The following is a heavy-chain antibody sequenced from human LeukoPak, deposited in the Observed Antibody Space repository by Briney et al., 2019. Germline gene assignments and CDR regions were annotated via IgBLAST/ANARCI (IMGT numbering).Heavy chain of an antibody. CDR2: ISYDGSNK. V-gene: IGHV3-30-3*01. Sequence: PGGSLRLSCAASGFTFSSYAMHWVRQAPGKGLEWVAVISYDGSNKYYADSVKGRFTISRDNSKNTLYLQMNSLRAEDTAVYYCARRGQSCSGDECLQSHAFDIWGQGTMVTVSS. CDR1: GFTFSSYA. CDR3: ARRGQSCSGDECLQSHAFDI. J-gene: IGHJ3*02. D-gene: IGHD2-21*01.